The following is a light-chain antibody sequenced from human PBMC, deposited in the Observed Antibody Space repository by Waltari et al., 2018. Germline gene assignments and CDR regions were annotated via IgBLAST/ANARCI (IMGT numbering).Light chain of an antibody. CDR2: GAS. V-gene: IGKV1-33*01. J-gene: IGKJ4*01. Sequence: DIQMTQSPSSLSASVGDKVTITCQASHDIRDDLNLYQQKRGKAPKLLIYGASNLETGVSSRFSGGRSGTDFIFSINNVQPEDIGTYYCQQYHGLPLTFGGGTTVEI. CDR3: QQYHGLPLT. CDR1: HDIRDD.